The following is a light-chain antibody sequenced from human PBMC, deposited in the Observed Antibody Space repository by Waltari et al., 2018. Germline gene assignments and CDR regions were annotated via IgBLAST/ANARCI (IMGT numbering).Light chain of an antibody. CDR2: WAS. J-gene: IGKJ3*01. Sequence: DIVMTQSPDSLAVSLGERATITCTSNQSVSYNSDNKNFLAWYQQKPGQPPKLLIYWASTRASGVPDRFSGSGSGTEFTLTISSVQAEDVAIYYCQQFYNPLFIFGPGTKVDIK. CDR3: QQFYNPLFI. V-gene: IGKV4-1*01. CDR1: QSVSYNSDNKNF.